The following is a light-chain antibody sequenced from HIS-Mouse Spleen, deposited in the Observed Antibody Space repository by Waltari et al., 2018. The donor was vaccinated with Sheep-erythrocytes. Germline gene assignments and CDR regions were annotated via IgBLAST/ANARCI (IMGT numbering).Light chain of an antibody. V-gene: IGLV2-11*01. CDR1: SSDVGGYNY. J-gene: IGLJ3*02. CDR2: GVS. CDR3: CSYAGSYTFWV. Sequence: QSALTQPRSVSGSPGQSVTISCTGTSSDVGGYNYVSWYQQHPGKAPKLMIYGVSKRPSGVPDRFSGSKSGNTASLTISGLQAEDEADYYCCSYAGSYTFWVFGGGTKLTVL.